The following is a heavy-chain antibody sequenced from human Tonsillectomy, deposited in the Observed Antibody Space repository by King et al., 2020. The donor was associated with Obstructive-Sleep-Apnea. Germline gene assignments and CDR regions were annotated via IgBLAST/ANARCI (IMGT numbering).Heavy chain of an antibody. Sequence: VQLVESGGGLVQPGGSLRLSCVASGFTVSSNYMSWVRQAPGKGLEWLSVIYSGGTTYYADSVKGRFTISRDNSKNTLFLQMNRLRVEDTAVYYCARGHYDILTGYYSSPWGQGTLVTVSS. D-gene: IGHD3-9*01. V-gene: IGHV3-66*01. J-gene: IGHJ5*02. CDR3: ARGHYDILTGYYSSP. CDR1: GFTVSSNY. CDR2: IYSGGTT.